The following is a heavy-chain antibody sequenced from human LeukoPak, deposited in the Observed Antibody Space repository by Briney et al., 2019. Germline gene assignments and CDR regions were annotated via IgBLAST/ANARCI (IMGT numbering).Heavy chain of an antibody. J-gene: IGHJ5*02. CDR1: GFTFNTYG. CDR3: AKESIVVVPAANWFDP. Sequence: PGGSLRLSCAASGFTFNTYGMSWVRQAPGKGLEWVSGISGSGGSTYYADSVKGRFTISRDNSKNTLYLQMNSLRAEDTAVYYCAKESIVVVPAANWFDPWGQGTLVTVSS. V-gene: IGHV3-23*01. CDR2: ISGSGGST. D-gene: IGHD2-2*01.